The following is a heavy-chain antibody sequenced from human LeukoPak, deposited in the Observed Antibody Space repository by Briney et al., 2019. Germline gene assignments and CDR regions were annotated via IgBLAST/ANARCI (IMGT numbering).Heavy chain of an antibody. CDR3: ARDLYDSSGFNWFDP. CDR2: IYNSGST. CDR1: GGSISSYY. Sequence: PSETLSLTCTVSGGSISSYYWSWIRQPAGKGLEWIGRIYNSGSTNYNPSLKSRVTMSVDTSKSQFSLKLSSVTAADTAVYYCARDLYDSSGFNWFDPWGQGTLVTVSS. J-gene: IGHJ5*02. D-gene: IGHD3-22*01. V-gene: IGHV4-4*07.